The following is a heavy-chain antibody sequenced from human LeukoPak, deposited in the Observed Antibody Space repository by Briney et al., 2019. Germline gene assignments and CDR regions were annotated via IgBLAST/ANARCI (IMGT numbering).Heavy chain of an antibody. CDR2: IYYSGST. V-gene: IGHV4-59*01. D-gene: IGHD6-25*01. Sequence: SETLSLTCAVYGGSFSVYHWGWIRQPPGKGLEWIGYIYYSGSTNYNPSLKSRVTISVDTSKNQFSLKLSSVTAADTAVYYCARSPHAWAAFDYWGQGTLVTVSS. CDR3: ARSPHAWAAFDY. CDR1: GGSFSVYH. J-gene: IGHJ4*02.